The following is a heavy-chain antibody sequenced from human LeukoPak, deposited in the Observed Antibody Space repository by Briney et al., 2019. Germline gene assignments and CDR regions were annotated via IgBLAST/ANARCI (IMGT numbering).Heavy chain of an antibody. CDR2: IDTTGTTI. V-gene: IGHV3-11*01. CDR1: GFTFSDFY. CDR3: ARNRRDSSGYYHLDY. D-gene: IGHD3-22*01. J-gene: IGHJ4*02. Sequence: TGGSLRLSCAASGFTFSDFYMSWIRQAPGKGLEWVSDIDTTGTTIYFADFVRGRFTISRDNAKDSLYLQMNSLRAEDTAVYYCARNRRDSSGYYHLDYWGQGTLVTVSS.